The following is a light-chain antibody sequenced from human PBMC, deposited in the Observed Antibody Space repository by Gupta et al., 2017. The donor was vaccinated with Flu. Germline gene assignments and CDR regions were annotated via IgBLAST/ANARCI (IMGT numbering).Light chain of an antibody. J-gene: IGLJ3*02. Sequence: SYELTQPPSVSVSPGQTASIPCSGDKLWDKFVCWYQQKPGQSPVLLIYLDNKRPSGIPERFSGSSSGNTATLTISGTQAMDEADYFCQAWDSRTAVFDGGTKLTVL. CDR3: QAWDSRTAV. CDR1: KLWDKF. V-gene: IGLV3-1*01. CDR2: LDN.